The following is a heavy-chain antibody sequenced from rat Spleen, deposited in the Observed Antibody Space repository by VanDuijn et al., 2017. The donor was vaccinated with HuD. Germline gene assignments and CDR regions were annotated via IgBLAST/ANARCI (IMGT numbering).Heavy chain of an antibody. V-gene: IGHV5-31*01. Sequence: EVQLVESGGGSVQPGRSLKLSCVASGFTFNNYWMTWIRQAPGKGLEWVASITNTGGSTYYPDSVKGRFTISRDNAKNTVDMQMDSLRSEDTATYYCVRQETSGYSNWFTYWGQGTLVTVSS. CDR3: VRQETSGYSNWFTY. CDR2: ITNTGGST. CDR1: GFTFNNYW. J-gene: IGHJ3*01. D-gene: IGHD4-3*01.